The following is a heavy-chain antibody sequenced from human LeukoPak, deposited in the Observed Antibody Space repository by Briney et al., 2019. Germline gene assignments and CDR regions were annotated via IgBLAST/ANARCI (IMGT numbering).Heavy chain of an antibody. CDR1: GYTFTSYY. CDR3: ARERRPIGSSFDP. D-gene: IGHD3-10*01. V-gene: IGHV1-46*01. J-gene: IGHJ5*02. CDR2: INPSGGST. Sequence: GASVKVSCKASGYTFTSYYMHWVRQAPGQGLEWMGIINPSGGSTSYTQKFQGRVTMTRDTSTSTVYMGLSSLRSEDTAVYYCARERRPIGSSFDPRGQGTLVIVSS.